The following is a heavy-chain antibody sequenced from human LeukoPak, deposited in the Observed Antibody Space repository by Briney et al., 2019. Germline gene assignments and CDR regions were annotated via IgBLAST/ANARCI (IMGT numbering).Heavy chain of an antibody. CDR3: ARWRGYASDWSGPFDD. V-gene: IGHV1-24*01. Sequence: GASVKVSCKVSGYTLTELSMHWVRQAPGKGLEWMGGFDPEDGETLYAQKFQGRVTMTEDTSTDTAYMELSSLRSEGTAVYYCARWRGYASDWSGPFDDWGQGTLVTVSS. CDR2: FDPEDGET. D-gene: IGHD6-19*01. J-gene: IGHJ4*02. CDR1: GYTLTELS.